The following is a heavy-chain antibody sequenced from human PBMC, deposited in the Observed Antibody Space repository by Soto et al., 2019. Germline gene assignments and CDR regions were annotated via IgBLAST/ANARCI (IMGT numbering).Heavy chain of an antibody. V-gene: IGHV4-34*01. CDR1: GWSLSVYY. J-gene: IGHJ6*03. Sequence: SESLSLTCGVFGWSLSVYYWSWIRQPPGKGLEWIGEINHSGSTNYNPSLKRRVTISVDTSKNQLSLKLSSVTAADTAVYYCARAKGTVTTYYYYYYMDVWGKRTTVTVSS. CDR2: INHSGST. CDR3: ARAKGTVTTYYYYYYMDV. D-gene: IGHD4-4*01.